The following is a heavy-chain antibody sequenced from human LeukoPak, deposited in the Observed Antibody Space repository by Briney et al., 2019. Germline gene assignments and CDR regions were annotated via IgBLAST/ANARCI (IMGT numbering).Heavy chain of an antibody. V-gene: IGHV3-74*01. J-gene: IGHJ4*02. CDR3: ASLKSDN. CDR1: GFTFSNYW. Sequence: GGSLRLSCAASGFTFSNYWMHWVRHAPGKGLVWVSRINTDGSTTNYADAVKGRFTISRDNAKNALYPQMNSLRAEDTAVYYCASLKSDNWGRGTLVSVSS. D-gene: IGHD2-21*01. CDR2: INTDGSTT.